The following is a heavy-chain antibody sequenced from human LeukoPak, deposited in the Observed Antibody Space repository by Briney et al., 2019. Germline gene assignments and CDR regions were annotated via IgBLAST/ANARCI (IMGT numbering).Heavy chain of an antibody. Sequence: GGSLRLSCAAAGFSFNEYAMHWVRQAPGKGLEGVAVIWRDGSNKDYADSVKGRFTVSRDNPKNTLNLQMDSLRVEDTAVYYCARHGSGRKYFDPLDYWGQGTLVTVSS. D-gene: IGHD1-26*01. CDR1: GFSFNEYA. CDR2: IWRDGSNK. V-gene: IGHV3-33*08. J-gene: IGHJ4*02. CDR3: ARHGSGRKYFDPLDY.